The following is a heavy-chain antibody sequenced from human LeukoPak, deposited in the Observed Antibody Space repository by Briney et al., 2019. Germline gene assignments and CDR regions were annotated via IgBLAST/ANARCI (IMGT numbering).Heavy chain of an antibody. V-gene: IGHV3-33*01. D-gene: IGHD3-16*01. J-gene: IGHJ6*02. CDR3: ARDRSDYSIKYYYYYGMDV. CDR1: GFTFSTYG. Sequence: GGSLRLSCAASGFTFSTYGMHWVRQAPGKGLEWVAVIWNDGSNKYYADSVKGRFTISRDNSKNTLYLQMNSLGAEDTAVFYCARDRSDYSIKYYYYYGMDVWGQGTTVTVSS. CDR2: IWNDGSNK.